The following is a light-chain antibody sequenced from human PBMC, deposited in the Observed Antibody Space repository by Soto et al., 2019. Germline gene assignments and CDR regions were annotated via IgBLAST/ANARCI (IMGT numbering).Light chain of an antibody. V-gene: IGKV1-5*03. CDR3: QQYGSSGT. CDR2: KAS. J-gene: IGKJ1*01. CDR1: QSVSTW. Sequence: DIQVTQSPSTLSASGGDRVNLPCRASQSVSTWLAWYQQKPGKAPKLLIYKASSLESGVPDRFSGSGSGTDFTLTISRLEPEDFAVYYCQQYGSSGTFGQGTKVDIK.